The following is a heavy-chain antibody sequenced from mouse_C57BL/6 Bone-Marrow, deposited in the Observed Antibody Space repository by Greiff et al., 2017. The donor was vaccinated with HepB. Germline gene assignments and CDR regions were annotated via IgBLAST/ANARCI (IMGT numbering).Heavy chain of an antibody. J-gene: IGHJ3*01. D-gene: IGHD1-1*01. CDR1: GYTFTSYW. CDR3: ARPNYYGSSWFAY. Sequence: VKLQQPGAELVKPGASVKLSCKASGYTFTSYWMHWVKQIPVQGLEWIGIIHPNSGSTNYNEKFKSKATLTVDKSSSTAYMQLRRMTSEDSAVYYCARPNYYGSSWFAYWGQGTLVTVSA. CDR2: IHPNSGST. V-gene: IGHV1-64*01.